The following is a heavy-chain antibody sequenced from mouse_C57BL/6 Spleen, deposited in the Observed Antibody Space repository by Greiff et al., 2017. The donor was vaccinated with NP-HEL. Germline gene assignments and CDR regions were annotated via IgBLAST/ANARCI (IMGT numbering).Heavy chain of an antibody. CDR2: INPSSGYT. CDR1: GYTFTSYW. Sequence: VQLQQSGAELAKPGASVKLSCKASGYTFTSYWMHWVKQRPGQGLEWIGYINPSSGYTKYNQKFKDKATLTADKSSSTAYMQLSSLTYEDSAVYYCARTLYDYPYYFDYWGQGTTLTVSS. D-gene: IGHD2-4*01. V-gene: IGHV1-7*01. J-gene: IGHJ2*01. CDR3: ARTLYDYPYYFDY.